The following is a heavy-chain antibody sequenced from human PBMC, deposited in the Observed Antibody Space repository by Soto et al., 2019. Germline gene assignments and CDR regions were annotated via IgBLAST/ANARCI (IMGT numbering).Heavy chain of an antibody. CDR1: GFTVSSNY. V-gene: IGHV3-53*01. Sequence: GGSLRLSCAASGFTVSSNYMSWVRPAPGKGLEWVSVIYSGGSTYYADSVKGRFTISRDNSKNTLYLQMNSLRAEDTAVYYCAREKVVRYCSGGSCYFYYYYGMDVWGQGTTVTVSS. D-gene: IGHD2-15*01. CDR2: IYSGGST. J-gene: IGHJ6*02. CDR3: AREKVVRYCSGGSCYFYYYYGMDV.